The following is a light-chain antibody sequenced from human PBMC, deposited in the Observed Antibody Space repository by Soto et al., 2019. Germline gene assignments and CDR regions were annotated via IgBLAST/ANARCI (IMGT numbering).Light chain of an antibody. CDR3: TSHTTTSPPVL. J-gene: IGLJ2*01. Sequence: QSALTQPASVSGSPGQSITISCTGTISDVGAFNFVSWYQQHPGKAPKLMIYDVRHRPSGVSDRFSGSKSGNTASLTIYGLQAEGEADYYCTSHTTTSPPVLFGGGTKLTVL. CDR1: ISDVGAFNF. V-gene: IGLV2-14*03. CDR2: DVR.